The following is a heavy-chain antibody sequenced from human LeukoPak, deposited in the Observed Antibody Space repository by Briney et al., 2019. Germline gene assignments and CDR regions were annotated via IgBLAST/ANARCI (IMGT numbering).Heavy chain of an antibody. D-gene: IGHD3-22*01. Sequence: GGSLRLSCAASGFTFSKSWMTWVRQAPGKGLEWVANIKQDGSEKYYVDSVKGRFTISRDNAKNSLYLQMNSLRAEDTAVYYCARGRSALIGSYYYYYMDVWGKGTTVTVSS. CDR1: GFTFSKSW. CDR2: IKQDGSEK. CDR3: ARGRSALIGSYYYYYMDV. V-gene: IGHV3-7*04. J-gene: IGHJ6*03.